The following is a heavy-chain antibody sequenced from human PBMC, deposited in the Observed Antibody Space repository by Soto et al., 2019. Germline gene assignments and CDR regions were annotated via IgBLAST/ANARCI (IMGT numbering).Heavy chain of an antibody. CDR2: ISYDGSNK. D-gene: IGHD2-2*01. CDR1: GFTFSSYA. V-gene: IGHV3-30-3*01. J-gene: IGHJ4*02. Sequence: GGSLRLSCAASGFTFSSYAMHWVRQAPGKGLEWVAVISYDGSNKYYADSVKGRFTISRDNSKNTLYLQMNSPRAEDTAVYYRARDQYAGGPFDYWGQGTLVTVSS. CDR3: ARDQYAGGPFDY.